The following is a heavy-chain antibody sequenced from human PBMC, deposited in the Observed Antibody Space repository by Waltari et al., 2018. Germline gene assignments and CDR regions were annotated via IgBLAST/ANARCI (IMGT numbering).Heavy chain of an antibody. CDR3: ARGYCSGGSCYGGAFDI. CDR1: GYSISSGYY. Sequence: QVQLQQWGAGLLKPSETLSLTCAVSGYSISSGYYWGWIRQPPGKGLEWIGSIYHSGGTYYNPSLKSRVTISVDTSKNQFSLKLSSVTAADTAVYYCARGYCSGGSCYGGAFDIWGQGTMVTVSS. CDR2: IYHSGGT. J-gene: IGHJ3*02. V-gene: IGHV4-38-2*01. D-gene: IGHD2-15*01.